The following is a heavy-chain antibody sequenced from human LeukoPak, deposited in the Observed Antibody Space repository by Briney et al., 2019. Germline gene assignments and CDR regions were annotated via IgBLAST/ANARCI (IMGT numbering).Heavy chain of an antibody. Sequence: SETLSLTCTVSGGSISSYYWSWIRQPPGKGLEWIGYFYYSGSTNYNPSLKGRVTISVDTSKNQFSLKLSSVTAADTAVYYCARSNPFDYWGQGTLVTVSS. CDR1: GGSISSYY. CDR3: ARSNPFDY. V-gene: IGHV4-59*01. J-gene: IGHJ4*02. CDR2: FYYSGST. D-gene: IGHD2/OR15-2a*01.